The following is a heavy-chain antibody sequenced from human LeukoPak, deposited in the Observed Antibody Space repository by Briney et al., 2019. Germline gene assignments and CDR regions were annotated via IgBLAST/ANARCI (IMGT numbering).Heavy chain of an antibody. CDR2: IRYNGSNK. Sequence: HAGGSLRLSCAASGFTFSSYGMHWVRQAPGKGLEWVAFIRYNGSNKYYADSVQGRFTISRDNSKNTLYLQMNSLRAEDTALYYCAKDTVKVTTIRRVPHYMDVWGKGTTVTISS. V-gene: IGHV3-30*02. D-gene: IGHD5-12*01. J-gene: IGHJ6*03. CDR1: GFTFSSYG. CDR3: AKDTVKVTTIRRVPHYMDV.